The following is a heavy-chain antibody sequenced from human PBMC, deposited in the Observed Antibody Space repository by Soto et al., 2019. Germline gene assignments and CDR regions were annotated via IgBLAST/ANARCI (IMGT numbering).Heavy chain of an antibody. Sequence: QVQLQESGPGLVRPSETLSLICTVSSGSISGYYWSWIRQSPGKGLEWIGYIHYTGSPDYNPSLKSRVTISVDTSQNQFSLQLTSVTAADTAVYYCARHVGGVLIVDAFDIWGQGTMVTVSS. CDR2: IHYTGSP. V-gene: IGHV4-59*01. CDR3: ARHVGGVLIVDAFDI. D-gene: IGHD3-3*01. CDR1: SGSISGYY. J-gene: IGHJ3*02.